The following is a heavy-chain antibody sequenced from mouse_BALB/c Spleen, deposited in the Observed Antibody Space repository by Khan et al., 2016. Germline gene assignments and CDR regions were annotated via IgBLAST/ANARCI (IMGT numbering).Heavy chain of an antibody. D-gene: IGHD2-3*01. CDR2: IWSDGST. Sequence: QVQLKESGPGLVAPSQSLSITCTVSGFSLTSYGVHWVRQPPGKGLEWLVVIWSDGSTTYNSALKSRLSISKDNSKSQVFLKLNSLQTDDTAMYYCARRDDGGGAMDYWGQGTSVTVSS. CDR3: ARRDDGGGAMDY. J-gene: IGHJ4*01. CDR1: GFSLTSYG. V-gene: IGHV2-6*02.